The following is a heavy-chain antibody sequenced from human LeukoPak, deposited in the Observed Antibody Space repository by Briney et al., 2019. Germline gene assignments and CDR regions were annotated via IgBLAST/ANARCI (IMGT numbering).Heavy chain of an antibody. CDR3: ARFTYYYDSSGYYYGGSFDY. V-gene: IGHV4-34*01. CDR1: GGSFSGYY. D-gene: IGHD3-22*01. Sequence: PSETLSLTCAVYGGSFSGYYWSWIRQPPGKGLEWIGEINHSGSTNYNPSLKSRVTISVDTSKNQFSLKLSSVTAADTAVYYCARFTYYYDSSGYYYGGSFDYWGQGTLVTVSS. CDR2: INHSGST. J-gene: IGHJ4*02.